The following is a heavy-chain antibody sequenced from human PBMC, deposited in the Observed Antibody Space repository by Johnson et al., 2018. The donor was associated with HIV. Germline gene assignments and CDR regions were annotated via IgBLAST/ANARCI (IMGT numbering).Heavy chain of an antibody. CDR3: ARAVYSSSSSCAFDI. D-gene: IGHD6-6*01. Sequence: VQLVESGGGLVQPGGSLRLSCAASGFTFSSYWMHWVRQAPGKGLVWVSRINSDGSSTSYADSVKGRFTISRDNAKNTLYWQMNSLRVEDTAVYYCARAVYSSSSSCAFDIWGQGTMVTVSS. CDR2: INSDGSST. V-gene: IGHV3-74*02. CDR1: GFTFSSYW. J-gene: IGHJ3*02.